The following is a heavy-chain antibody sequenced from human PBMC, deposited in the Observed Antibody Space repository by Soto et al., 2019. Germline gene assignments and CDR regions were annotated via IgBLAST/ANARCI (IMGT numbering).Heavy chain of an antibody. V-gene: IGHV4-59*01. J-gene: IGHJ6*02. Sequence: LSLTCTVSGGSISSYYWSWIRQPPGKGLEWIGYIYYSGSTNYNPSLKSRVTISVDTSKNQFSLKLSSVTAADTAVYYCARSQRIYNWNYVNYYGMDVWGQGTTVTVSS. CDR3: ARSQRIYNWNYVNYYGMDV. CDR1: GGSISSYY. D-gene: IGHD1-7*01. CDR2: IYYSGST.